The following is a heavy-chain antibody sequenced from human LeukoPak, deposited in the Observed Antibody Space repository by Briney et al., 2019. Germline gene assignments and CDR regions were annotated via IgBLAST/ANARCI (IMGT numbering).Heavy chain of an antibody. CDR2: IRQDGNEK. CDR1: GFTFSSFW. Sequence: PGGSLRLSCAASGFTFSSFWMTWVRQAPGKGLEWVANIRQDGNEKFYVDSVKGRFTISRDNSKNTLYLQMNSLRVEDTAVYYSAKEGRGGFDIWGQGTMVTVSS. CDR3: AKEGRGGFDI. D-gene: IGHD3-16*01. V-gene: IGHV3-7*01. J-gene: IGHJ3*02.